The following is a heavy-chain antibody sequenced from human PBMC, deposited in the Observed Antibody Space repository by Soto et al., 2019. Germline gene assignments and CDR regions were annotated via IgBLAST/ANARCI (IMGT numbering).Heavy chain of an antibody. D-gene: IGHD6-13*01. Sequence: QVQLQESGPGLVKPSGTLSLTCAVSGVYISSHDWWTWVRQPPGKGLEWIGESHQSGNTNYNSSLARRVTISLDKSKNQFALKLSSVTVADTAVYYCATRYTGRVYWCQGTLVTVSS. CDR1: GVYISSHDW. J-gene: IGHJ4*02. CDR3: ATRYTGRVY. V-gene: IGHV4-4*02. CDR2: SHQSGNT.